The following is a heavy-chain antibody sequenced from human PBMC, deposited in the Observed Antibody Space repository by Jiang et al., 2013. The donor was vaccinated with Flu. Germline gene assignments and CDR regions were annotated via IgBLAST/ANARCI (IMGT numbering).Heavy chain of an antibody. D-gene: IGHD3-10*01. J-gene: IGHJ4*02. Sequence: GRVTMTTDTSTSTVYMELSSLRSEDTAVYYCARDRAYSARSYYFDYWGQGTLVTVSS. CDR3: ARDRAYSARSYYFDY. V-gene: IGHV1-18*01.